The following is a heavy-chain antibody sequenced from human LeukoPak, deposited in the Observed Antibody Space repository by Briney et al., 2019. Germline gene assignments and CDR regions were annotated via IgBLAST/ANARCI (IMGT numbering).Heavy chain of an antibody. CDR1: VFSFSSSS. D-gene: IGHD6-19*01. CDR2: ISGSGGST. Sequence: GGSVRLSCAASVFSFSSSSISWVRQAPWKGLEWVSGISGSGGSTYYADSVKGRFTISRDNSKNTLYLQMNSLRAEDTAVYYCAKHPVAGIFYHFDYWGQGSLVTVSS. J-gene: IGHJ4*02. CDR3: AKHPVAGIFYHFDY. V-gene: IGHV3-23*01.